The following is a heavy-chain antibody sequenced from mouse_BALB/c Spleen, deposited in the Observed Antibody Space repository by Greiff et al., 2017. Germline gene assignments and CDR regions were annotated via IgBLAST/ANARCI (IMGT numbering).Heavy chain of an antibody. J-gene: IGHJ4*01. CDR2: ISNGGGST. D-gene: IGHD1-1*01. CDR1: EYEFPSHD. CDR3: ARHGDYGSSYNYAMDY. Sequence: EVMLVESGGGLVQPGESLKLSCESNEYEFPSHDMSWVRQTPEKRLEWVAYISNGGGSTYYPDTVKGRFTISRANAKNTLYLQMSSLKSEDTAMYYCARHGDYGSSYNYAMDYWGQGTSVTVSS. V-gene: IGHV5-12-2*01.